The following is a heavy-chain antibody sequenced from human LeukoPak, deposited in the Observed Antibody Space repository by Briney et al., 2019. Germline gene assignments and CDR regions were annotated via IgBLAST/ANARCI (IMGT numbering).Heavy chain of an antibody. CDR1: GFTFSSYA. CDR3: AKSSSWYEGRYYFDY. V-gene: IGHV3-23*01. D-gene: IGHD6-13*01. Sequence: GGSLRLSCAASGFTFSSYAMSWVRQAPGKGLEWVSAISGSGGSTYCADSVKGRFTISRDNSKNTLYLQMNSLRAEDTAVYYCAKSSSWYEGRYYFDYWGQGTLVTVSS. J-gene: IGHJ4*02. CDR2: ISGSGGST.